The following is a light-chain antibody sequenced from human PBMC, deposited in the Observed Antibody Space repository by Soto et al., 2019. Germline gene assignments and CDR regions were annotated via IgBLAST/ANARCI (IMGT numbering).Light chain of an antibody. V-gene: IGLV2-11*01. CDR1: SSDVGGYND. CDR2: DVS. CDR3: CSFAGNYGVV. J-gene: IGLJ2*01. Sequence: QSALTQPRSVSGSPGLSVTITCTGTSSDVGGYNDVSWYQEHPGKAPKLMIFDVSKRPSGVPDRFSGSKSGNTASLTISGLQAEDEADYYCCSFAGNYGVVFGGGTKLTVL.